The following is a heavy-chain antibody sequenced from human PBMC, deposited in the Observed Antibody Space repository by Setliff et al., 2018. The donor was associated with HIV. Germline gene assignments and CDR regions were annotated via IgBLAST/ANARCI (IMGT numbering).Heavy chain of an antibody. CDR2: IYHSGTT. D-gene: IGHD6-19*01. Sequence: SETLSLTCDVSGSYISNSYYWGWVRQPPGKGLEWIGSIYHSGTTYYNPSLKSRVTISVATSKIQFSLKLTSVTAADTALYYCARSKYSSGWYSDHDAFDIRGQGTMVTVSS. CDR3: ARSKYSSGWYSDHDAFDI. J-gene: IGHJ3*02. V-gene: IGHV4-38-2*01. CDR1: GSYISNSYY.